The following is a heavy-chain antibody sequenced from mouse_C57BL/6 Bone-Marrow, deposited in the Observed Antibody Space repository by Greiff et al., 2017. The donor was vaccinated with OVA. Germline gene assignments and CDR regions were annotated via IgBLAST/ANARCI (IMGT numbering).Heavy chain of an antibody. V-gene: IGHV1-76*01. CDR2: IYPGSGNT. J-gene: IGHJ2*01. D-gene: IGHD2-1*01. CDR3: ARTGGNYEY. Sequence: QVQLQQSGAELVRPGASVKLSCKASGYTFTDYYINWVKQRPGQGLEWIARIYPGSGNTYYNEKFKGKATLTAEKSSSTAYMQLSSLTSEDSAVYFCARTGGNYEYWGQGTTLTVSS. CDR1: GYTFTDYY.